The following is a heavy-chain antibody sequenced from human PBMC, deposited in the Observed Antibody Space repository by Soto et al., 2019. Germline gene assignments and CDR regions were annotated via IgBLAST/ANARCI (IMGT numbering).Heavy chain of an antibody. CDR1: GGTFSSYT. D-gene: IGHD2-2*03. CDR2: IIPILGIA. Sequence: SVKVSCKASGGTFSSYTISWVRQAPGQGLEWMGRIIPILGIANYAQKFQGRVTITADKSTSTAYMELSSLRSEDTAVYYCARGIGYCSSTSCYYTPYYMDVSGKGTTVNRLL. V-gene: IGHV1-69*02. CDR3: ARGIGYCSSTSCYYTPYYMDV. J-gene: IGHJ6*03.